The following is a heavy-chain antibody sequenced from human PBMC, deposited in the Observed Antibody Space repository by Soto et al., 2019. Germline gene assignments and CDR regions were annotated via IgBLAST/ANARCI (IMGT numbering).Heavy chain of an antibody. Sequence: EVQLVESGGGVVQPGESLRLSCAASGFTFSAYDMHWVRQTTGKGLEWVSAIGAADDPYYLGSVKGRFTISRENAKNSLYLQMNSLRAEDTAVYYCARAYSGRLPRRADYYFAMYVWGQGTTVTVSS. J-gene: IGHJ6*02. CDR3: ARAYSGRLPRRADYYFAMYV. D-gene: IGHD2-15*01. CDR1: GFTFSAYD. CDR2: IGAADDP. V-gene: IGHV3-13*05.